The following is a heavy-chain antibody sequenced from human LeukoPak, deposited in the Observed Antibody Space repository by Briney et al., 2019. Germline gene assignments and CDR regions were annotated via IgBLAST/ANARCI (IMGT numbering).Heavy chain of an antibody. V-gene: IGHV3-23*01. Sequence: PGGSLRLSCAASGFIFSRYAMSWVRQAPGKGLEWVSVITDSGGTTYHADSVKGRFTISRDNSKNTLHLEMNSLRAEDTAVYYCAKGYSSGWDLAFDIWGQGTMVTVSS. D-gene: IGHD6-19*01. CDR1: GFIFSRYA. CDR2: ITDSGGTT. J-gene: IGHJ3*02. CDR3: AKGYSSGWDLAFDI.